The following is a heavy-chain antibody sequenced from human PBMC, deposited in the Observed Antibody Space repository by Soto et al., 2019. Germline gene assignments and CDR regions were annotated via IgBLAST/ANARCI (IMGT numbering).Heavy chain of an antibody. V-gene: IGHV3-53*01. CDR3: VRGSGSLYYFDF. Sequence: GGSLRLSCAASGFSVSTNYMTWVRQAPGKGLEWVSVIYSGGSTYYADSVEGRFTISRDNSKNTLHLQMNSLRAEDTAVYYCVRGSGSLYYFDFWGRGTLVTVSS. J-gene: IGHJ4*02. D-gene: IGHD1-26*01. CDR2: IYSGGST. CDR1: GFSVSTNY.